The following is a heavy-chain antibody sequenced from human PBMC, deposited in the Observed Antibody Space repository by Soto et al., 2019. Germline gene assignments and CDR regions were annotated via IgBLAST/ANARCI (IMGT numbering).Heavy chain of an antibody. V-gene: IGHV3-48*01. Sequence: EVQLVESGGGLVQPGGSLRLSCAASGFTFSSYSMNWVRQAPGKGLEWVSYISGGGSAMYYADSVKGRFTISRDSAKNSLYLQMNRLRAEDTAVYYCARDIRVYGDYGPFDYWGQGTLVTVSS. J-gene: IGHJ4*02. CDR1: GFTFSSYS. CDR2: ISGGGSAM. CDR3: ARDIRVYGDYGPFDY. D-gene: IGHD4-17*01.